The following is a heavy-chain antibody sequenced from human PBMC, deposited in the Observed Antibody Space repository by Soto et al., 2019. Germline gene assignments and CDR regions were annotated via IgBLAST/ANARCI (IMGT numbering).Heavy chain of an antibody. V-gene: IGHV3-30*18. D-gene: IGHD4-17*01. CDR2: ISYHGNNK. Sequence: QLVESGGRVVPPGASLRIAGAASGFTFSTFGMRWFRQTPGKGLEWVAVISYHGNNKFYADSVKGRFTISRDNFKNTVDLVMNNLKVEATAAYYCAKAPQASGDYDYYCYGVDVWGQGATVSVSS. J-gene: IGHJ6*02. CDR3: AKAPQASGDYDYYCYGVDV. CDR1: GFTFSTFG.